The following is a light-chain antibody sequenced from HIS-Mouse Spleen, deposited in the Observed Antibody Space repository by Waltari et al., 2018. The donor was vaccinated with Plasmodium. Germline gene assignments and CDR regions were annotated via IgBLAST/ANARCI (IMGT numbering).Light chain of an antibody. V-gene: IGKV1-6*01. J-gene: IGKJ2*01. CDR1: QGIRND. CDR2: AAS. Sequence: AIQMTQSPSSLSASVGDRVTITCRASQGIRNDLGWYQQKPGKAPKLLISAASSLQSGVPSRFSGSGSGTDVTLTISSLQPEDFATYYCLQDYNDPYTFGQGTKLEIK. CDR3: LQDYNDPYT.